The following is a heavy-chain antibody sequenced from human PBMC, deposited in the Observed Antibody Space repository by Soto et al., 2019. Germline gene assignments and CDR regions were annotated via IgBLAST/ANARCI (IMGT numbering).Heavy chain of an antibody. CDR2: IKQDGSDN. CDR3: AKEKWPYYGSGSYYPYYYGMDV. D-gene: IGHD3-10*01. Sequence: PGGSLRLSCAASGFIFSSYGMHWVRQAPGKGLEWVANIKQDGSDNYYVDSVKGRFTISRDNAKNTLYLQMNSLRAEDTAVYYCAKEKWPYYGSGSYYPYYYGMDVWGQGTTVTVSS. J-gene: IGHJ6*02. V-gene: IGHV3-7*05. CDR1: GFIFSSYG.